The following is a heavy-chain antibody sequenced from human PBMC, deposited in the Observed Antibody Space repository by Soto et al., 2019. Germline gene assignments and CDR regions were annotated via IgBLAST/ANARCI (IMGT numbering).Heavy chain of an antibody. CDR1: GGTFSSYA. CDR2: IIPIFGTA. J-gene: IGHJ5*02. D-gene: IGHD6-13*01. Sequence: QVKLVQSGAEVKKPGSSVKVSCKASGGTFSSYAISWVRQAPGQGLEWMGGIIPIFGTANYAQKFQGRVTITADESTSTAYIELSSLRSEDTAVYYCARETYSSSWYDGNWFDPWGQGTLVTVSS. V-gene: IGHV1-69*01. CDR3: ARETYSSSWYDGNWFDP.